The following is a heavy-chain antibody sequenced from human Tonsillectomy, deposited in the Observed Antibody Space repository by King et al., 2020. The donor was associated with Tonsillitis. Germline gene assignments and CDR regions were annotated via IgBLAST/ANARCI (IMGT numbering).Heavy chain of an antibody. CDR2: INPSGGGT. CDR3: ARGKLAIAPRPSGSLAF. CDR1: GYTFTTYY. V-gene: IGHV1-46*03. J-gene: IGHJ4*02. Sequence: VQLVESGAEVKKPGASVKVSCKASGYTFTTYYMHWVRQAPRQGLEWMGVINPSGGGTNYAQKFQGRVTMTRDTSTSTVYVELSSLRSEDTAVYYCARGKLAIAPRPSGSLAFWGQGTLVTVSS. D-gene: IGHD6-6*01.